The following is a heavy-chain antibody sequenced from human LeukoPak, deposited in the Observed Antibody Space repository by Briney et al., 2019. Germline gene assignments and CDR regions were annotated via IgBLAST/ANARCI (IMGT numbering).Heavy chain of an antibody. J-gene: IGHJ6*03. CDR2: INHSGST. D-gene: IGHD2-2*01. CDR3: ARGGDVVVPAAFMYV. V-gene: IGHV4-34*01. CDR1: GGSFIGYY. Sequence: SETLSLTCAVYGGSFIGYYWSWIRQPPGKGLEWIGEINHSGSTNYNPSLKSRVTISVDTSKNQFSLKLSSVTAADTAVYYCARGGDVVVPAAFMYVWGKGTTVTVSS.